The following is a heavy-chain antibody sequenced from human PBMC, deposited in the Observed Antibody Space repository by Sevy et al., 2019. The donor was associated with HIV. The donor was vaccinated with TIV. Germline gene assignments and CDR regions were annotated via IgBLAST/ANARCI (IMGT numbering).Heavy chain of an antibody. D-gene: IGHD2-15*01. CDR3: ARGAAPQNY. Sequence: GESLKISCAASGFRFSSDWMHWVRQAPGKGLVWVSRINGDGSSTVYADSVKGRFTISRDNAKNTLYLQMNYLRAEDTAVYYCARGAAPQNYWGQGTMVTVSS. J-gene: IGHJ4*02. CDR1: GFRFSSDW. CDR2: INGDGSST. V-gene: IGHV3-74*01.